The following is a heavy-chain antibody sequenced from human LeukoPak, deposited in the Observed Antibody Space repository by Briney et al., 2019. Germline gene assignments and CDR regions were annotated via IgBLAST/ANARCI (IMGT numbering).Heavy chain of an antibody. CDR3: ARDGHYDILTGDDAFDI. CDR1: GFTFSSNY. CDR2: IYSGGST. Sequence: GGSLRLSCAASGFTFSSNYMSWVRQAPGKGLEWVSVIYSGGSTYYADSVKGRFTISRDNSKNTLYLQMNSLRAEDTAVYYCARDGHYDILTGDDAFDIWGQGTMVTVSS. J-gene: IGHJ3*02. D-gene: IGHD3-9*01. V-gene: IGHV3-66*01.